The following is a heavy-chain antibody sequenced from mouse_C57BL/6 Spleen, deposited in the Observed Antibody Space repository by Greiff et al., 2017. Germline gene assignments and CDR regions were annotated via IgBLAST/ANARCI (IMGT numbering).Heavy chain of an antibody. CDR1: GYSFTDYN. V-gene: IGHV1-39*01. CDR3: ARWASYSNYFAY. D-gene: IGHD2-5*01. Sequence: VHVKQSGPELVKPGASVKISCKASGYSFTDYNMNWVKQSNGKSLEWIGVINPNYGTTSYNQKFKGKATLTVDQSSSTAYMQLNSLTSEDSAVYYCARWASYSNYFAYWGQGTLVTVSA. J-gene: IGHJ3*01. CDR2: INPNYGTT.